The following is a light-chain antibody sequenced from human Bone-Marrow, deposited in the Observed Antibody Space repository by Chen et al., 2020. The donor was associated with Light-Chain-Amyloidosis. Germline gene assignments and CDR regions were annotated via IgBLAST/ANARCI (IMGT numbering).Light chain of an antibody. J-gene: IGKJ3*01. CDR1: QDIASY. V-gene: IGKV1-9*01. Sequence: IQLTQSPSSLSASEGDRVTITCRASQDIASYLAWYQQKPGKAPKLLIHAASTLHCGVPSRFSGSGSGTAFTLTISSLQAEDFATYYCQQLNFLPPTFGPGTKVDMK. CDR2: AAS. CDR3: QQLNFLPPT.